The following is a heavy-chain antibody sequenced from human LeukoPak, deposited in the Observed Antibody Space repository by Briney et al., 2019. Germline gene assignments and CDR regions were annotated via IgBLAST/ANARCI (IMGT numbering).Heavy chain of an antibody. V-gene: IGHV1-69*05. J-gene: IGHJ4*02. CDR3: ARGGRDCSGGSCYLEHFDY. Sequence: VASVKVSCKASGGTFSSYAISWVRQAPGQGLEWMGGIIPIFGTANYAQKFQGRVTITTDESTSTAYMELSGLRSEDTAVYYWARGGRDCSGGSCYLEHFDYWGQGTLVTVSS. CDR2: IIPIFGTA. CDR1: GGTFSSYA. D-gene: IGHD2-15*01.